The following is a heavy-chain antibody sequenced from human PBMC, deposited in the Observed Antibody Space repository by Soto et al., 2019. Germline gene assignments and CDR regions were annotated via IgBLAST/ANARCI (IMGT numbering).Heavy chain of an antibody. CDR1: GGTFSSYA. J-gene: IGHJ6*02. CDR2: IIPISGTA. D-gene: IGHD2-2*01. CDR3: ARSQGSSTSLEIYYYYYDGMDV. Sequence: QVQLVQSGAEVKKPGSSVKVSCKASGGTFSSYAISWVRQAPGQGLEWMGGIIPISGTANYAQKFQGRVTRTADESTSTAYMELSSLRSEDTAVYYWARSQGSSTSLEIYYYYYDGMDVWGQGTTVTVSS. V-gene: IGHV1-69*01.